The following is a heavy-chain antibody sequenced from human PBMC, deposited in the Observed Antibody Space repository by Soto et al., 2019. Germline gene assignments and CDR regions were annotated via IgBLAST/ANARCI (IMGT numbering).Heavy chain of an antibody. Sequence: GGSLRLSCTASGFIVSDTYVNWVRQAPGKGLEWVSVISNRGDTHYADSVRGRFSLSRDISDNTLHLQMNNLRVEDTAVYYCARLPRYCRGGSCSITGDAYDIWGQGTMVTDSS. D-gene: IGHD2-15*01. V-gene: IGHV3-66*01. CDR2: ISNRGDT. CDR1: GFIVSDTY. CDR3: ARLPRYCRGGSCSITGDAYDI. J-gene: IGHJ3*02.